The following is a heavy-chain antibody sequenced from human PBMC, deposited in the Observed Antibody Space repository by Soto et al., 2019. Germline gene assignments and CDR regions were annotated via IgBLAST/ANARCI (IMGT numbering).Heavy chain of an antibody. V-gene: IGHV3-15*01. CDR2: IKRKPVGGTT. D-gene: IGHD3-22*01. J-gene: IGHJ4*02. CDR3: TTDPLTMIPAVY. Sequence: GGSLRLSCAASGFTFSNAWLSWVRQAPGKGLEWVGRIKRKPVGGTTDYAAPVKGRFTISRDGSKNTLYLQMNSLKTEDTAVYYCTTDPLTMIPAVYWGQGTLVTVSS. CDR1: GFTFSNAW.